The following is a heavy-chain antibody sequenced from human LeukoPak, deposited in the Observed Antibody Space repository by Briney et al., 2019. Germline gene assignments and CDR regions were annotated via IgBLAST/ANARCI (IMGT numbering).Heavy chain of an antibody. V-gene: IGHV4-39*07. Sequence: KTSETLSLTCTVSGGSISSSPYYWGWIRQPPGKGLEWIGSIYYSGITNYNPSLESRVTISVDTSKNQFSLKLSSVTAADTAVYYCARGLHYYGSGSYPSNKRYYYYMDVWGKGTTVTVSS. CDR3: ARGLHYYGSGSYPSNKRYYYYMDV. CDR1: GGSISSSPYY. J-gene: IGHJ6*03. CDR2: IYYSGIT. D-gene: IGHD3-10*01.